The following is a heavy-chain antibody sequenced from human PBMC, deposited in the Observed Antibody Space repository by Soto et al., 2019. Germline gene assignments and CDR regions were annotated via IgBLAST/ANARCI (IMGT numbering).Heavy chain of an antibody. V-gene: IGHV3-48*02. CDR1: GFTFSSYS. CDR2: ISSSSSTI. Sequence: EVQLVESGGGLVQPGGSLRLSCAASGFTFSSYSMNWVRQAPGKGLEWVSYISSSSSTIYYADSVKGRFTIARDNAKNSLYLQMNSLRDEDTAVYYCARGGYYGSGSYYTGVYYGMDVWGQGTTVTVSS. CDR3: ARGGYYGSGSYYTGVYYGMDV. D-gene: IGHD3-10*01. J-gene: IGHJ6*02.